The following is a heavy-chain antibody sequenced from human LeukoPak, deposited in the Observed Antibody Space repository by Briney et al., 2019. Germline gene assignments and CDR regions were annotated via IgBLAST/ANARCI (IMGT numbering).Heavy chain of an antibody. CDR1: GFTFSNAW. D-gene: IGHD3-16*01. CDR2: IKSKTDGGTT. CDR3: TTVAGGFYYYYMDV. Sequence: GGSLRLSCAASGFTFSNAWVSWVRQAPGKGLEWAGRIKSKTDGGTTDYAAPVKGRFTISRDDSKNTLYLQMNSLKTEDTAVYYCTTVAGGFYYYYMDVWGKGTTVTVSS. J-gene: IGHJ6*03. V-gene: IGHV3-15*01.